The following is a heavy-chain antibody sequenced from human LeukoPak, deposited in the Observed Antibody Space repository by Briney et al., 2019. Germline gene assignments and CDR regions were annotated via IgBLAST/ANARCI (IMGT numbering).Heavy chain of an antibody. CDR1: GFTLTSYS. Sequence: GGSLSLSCAVSGFTLTSYSMNWVRQAPGKGLEWVSFISSSSSHIYYADSVKGRFTISRDNAKNSLYLQMNSLRAEDTAVYYCANTILTGALWGQGTLVTVSS. D-gene: IGHD2-2*02. V-gene: IGHV3-21*01. CDR2: ISSSSSHI. CDR3: ANTILTGAL. J-gene: IGHJ4*02.